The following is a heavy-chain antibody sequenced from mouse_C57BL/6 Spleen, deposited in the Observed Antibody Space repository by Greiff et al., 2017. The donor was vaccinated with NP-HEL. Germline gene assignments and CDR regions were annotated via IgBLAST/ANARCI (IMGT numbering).Heavy chain of an antibody. CDR2: INPNNGGT. CDR3: ARGARERAMDY. CDR1: GYTFTDYN. V-gene: IGHV1-22*01. Sequence: EVKLQQSGPELVKPGASVKMSCKASGYTFTDYNMHWVKQSHGKSLEGIGYINPNNGGTSYNQKFKGKATLTVNKSSSTAYMELRSLTSEDSAVYYCARGARERAMDYWGQGTSVTVSS. D-gene: IGHD3-1*01. J-gene: IGHJ4*01.